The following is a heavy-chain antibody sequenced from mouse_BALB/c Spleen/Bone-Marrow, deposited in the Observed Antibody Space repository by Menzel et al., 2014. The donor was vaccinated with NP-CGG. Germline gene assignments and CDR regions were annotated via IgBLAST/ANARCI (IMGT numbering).Heavy chain of an antibody. CDR1: GFNIKDTY. Sequence: EVKLMESGAELVKPGASVKLSCTASGFNIKDTYMHWVKQRPEQGLEWIGRIDPANGNTKYDPKFQGKATITADTSSNTAYLQLSSLTSEDTAVYYCGNYYYGSSLFAYWGQGTLVTVSA. V-gene: IGHV14-3*02. D-gene: IGHD1-1*01. CDR3: GNYYYGSSLFAY. CDR2: IDPANGNT. J-gene: IGHJ3*01.